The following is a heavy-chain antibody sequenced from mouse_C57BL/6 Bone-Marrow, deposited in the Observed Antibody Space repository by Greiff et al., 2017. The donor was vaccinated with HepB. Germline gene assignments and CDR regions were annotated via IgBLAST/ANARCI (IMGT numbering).Heavy chain of an antibody. Sequence: VQLQQSGPVLVKPGASVKMSCKASGYTFTDYYMNWVKQSHGKSLEWIGVINPYNGGTSYNQKFKGKATLTVDKSSSTAYMELNSLTSEDSAVYSCASSLLWLLPYIDYWGQGTSLTVSS. CDR3: ASSLLWLLPYIDY. CDR2: INPYNGGT. CDR1: GYTFTDYY. V-gene: IGHV1-19*01. D-gene: IGHD2-9*01. J-gene: IGHJ4*01.